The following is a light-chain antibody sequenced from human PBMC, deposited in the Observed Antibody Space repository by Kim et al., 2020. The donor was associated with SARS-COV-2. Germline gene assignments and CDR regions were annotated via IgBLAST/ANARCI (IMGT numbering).Light chain of an antibody. J-gene: IGKJ1*01. CDR2: DAS. V-gene: IGKV3D-15*01. CDR1: QSVSTN. CDR3: QQYNNWPRT. Sequence: EIVLTQSPATLSVSPGERATLSCRASQSVSTNLAWYQQKPGQAPRLLIYDASTRATGIPARFSGSGSGTDFTLTISSLQSEDFAVYYCQQYNNWPRTFGRGTTVDIK.